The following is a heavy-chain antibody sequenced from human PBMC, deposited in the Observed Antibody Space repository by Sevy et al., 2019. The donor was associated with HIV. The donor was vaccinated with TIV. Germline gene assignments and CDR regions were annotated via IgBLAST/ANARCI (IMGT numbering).Heavy chain of an antibody. CDR1: GYSFTSYW. V-gene: IGHV5-10-1*01. CDR2: IDPSDSYT. J-gene: IGHJ4*02. CDR3: ARHSGRYCSGDSCPHFDY. Sequence: GESLKISCKGSGYSFTSYWISWVRQMPGKGLEWMGRIDPSDSYTNYSPSFQGHVTISADKSISTAYLQWSSLKASDTAMYYCARHSGRYCSGDSCPHFDYWGQGTLVTVSS. D-gene: IGHD2-15*01.